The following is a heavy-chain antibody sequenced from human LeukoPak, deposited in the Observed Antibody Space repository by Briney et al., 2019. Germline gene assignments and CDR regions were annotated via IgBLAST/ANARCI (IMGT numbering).Heavy chain of an antibody. Sequence: GRSLRLSCAASGFTFSSYGMHWVRQAPGKGLEWVAVISYDGSNKYYADSVKGRFTISRDNSKNTLYLQMNSLRAEDTAVYYCAKSVAYFDWVPLYWGQGTLVTVSS. CDR2: ISYDGSNK. CDR1: GFTFSSYG. V-gene: IGHV3-30*18. D-gene: IGHD3-9*01. CDR3: AKSVAYFDWVPLY. J-gene: IGHJ4*02.